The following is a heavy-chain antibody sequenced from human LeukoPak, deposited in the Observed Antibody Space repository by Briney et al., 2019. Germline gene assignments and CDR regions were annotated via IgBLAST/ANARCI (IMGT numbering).Heavy chain of an antibody. Sequence: SQTLSLTCTVSGGSISSGAYYWSWTRQHPGKGLEWIGYAHNSGSTYYNPSLKSRISISVDTSKNQFSLKLSSVTAADTAVYYCARDRYDSYPMDVWGQGTTVTVS. CDR1: GGSISSGAYY. V-gene: IGHV4-31*03. J-gene: IGHJ6*02. D-gene: IGHD3-3*01. CDR2: AHNSGST. CDR3: ARDRYDSYPMDV.